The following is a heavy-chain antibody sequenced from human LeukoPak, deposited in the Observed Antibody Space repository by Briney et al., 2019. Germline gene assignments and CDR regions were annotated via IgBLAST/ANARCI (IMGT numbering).Heavy chain of an antibody. Sequence: GGSLRLSCAASGFTFSSYGMHWVRQAPGKGLEWVAFIRYDGSNKYYADSVKGRFTISRDNSRNTLYLQMNSLRAEDTAIYYCAKNGDRGAYCSGGTCYPYYYYYMDVWGKGTTVTISS. J-gene: IGHJ6*03. D-gene: IGHD2-15*01. CDR1: GFTFSSYG. V-gene: IGHV3-30*02. CDR3: AKNGDRGAYCSGGTCYPYYYYYMDV. CDR2: IRYDGSNK.